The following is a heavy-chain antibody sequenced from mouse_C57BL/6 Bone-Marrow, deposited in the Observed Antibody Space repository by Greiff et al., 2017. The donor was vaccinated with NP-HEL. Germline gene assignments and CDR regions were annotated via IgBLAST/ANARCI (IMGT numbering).Heavy chain of an antibody. J-gene: IGHJ1*03. CDR2: ISSGGSYT. Sequence: EVQRVESGGDLVKPGGSLKLSCAASGFTFSSYGMSWVRQTPDKRLEWVATISSGGSYTYYPDSVKGRFTISRDNAKNTLYLQMSSLKSEDTAMYYCARGRLRRPSTDVWGTGTTVTVSS. V-gene: IGHV5-6*01. CDR3: ARGRLRRPSTDV. D-gene: IGHD2-2*01. CDR1: GFTFSSYG.